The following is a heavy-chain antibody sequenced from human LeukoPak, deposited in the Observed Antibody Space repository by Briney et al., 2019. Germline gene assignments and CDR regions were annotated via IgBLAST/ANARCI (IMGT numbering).Heavy chain of an antibody. CDR1: GLTFSTYA. J-gene: IGHJ4*02. CDR3: AKRIGRVGPTSSHYFES. Sequence: GGSLRLSCAASGLTFSTYAMSWVRQAPGKGLEWVSTFAISGNTYYADSVKGRFTISRDNSKNTLSLQMNSLRAEDTAVYYCAKRIGRVGPTSSHYFESWGQGTLVTVSS. CDR2: FAISGNT. D-gene: IGHD4-11*01. V-gene: IGHV3-23*01.